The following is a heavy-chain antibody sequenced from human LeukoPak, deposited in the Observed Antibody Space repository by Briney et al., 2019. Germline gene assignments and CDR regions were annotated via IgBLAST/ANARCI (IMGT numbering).Heavy chain of an antibody. V-gene: IGHV4-61*08. CDR1: GGSISSGGYY. CDR3: ARAAVAGYFDY. D-gene: IGHD6-19*01. Sequence: SETLSLTCTVSGGSISSGGYYWSWIRQPPGKGLEWIGYIYYSGSTNYNPSLKSRVTISVDTSKNQFSLKLSSVTAADTAVYYCARAAVAGYFDYWGQGTLVTVSS. J-gene: IGHJ4*02. CDR2: IYYSGST.